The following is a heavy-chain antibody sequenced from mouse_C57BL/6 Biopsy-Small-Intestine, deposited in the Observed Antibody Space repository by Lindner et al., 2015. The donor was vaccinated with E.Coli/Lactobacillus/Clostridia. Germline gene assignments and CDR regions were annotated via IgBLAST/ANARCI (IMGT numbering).Heavy chain of an antibody. CDR1: GYTFTTYP. CDR3: ARTGPYYGSSYWYFDV. V-gene: IGHV1-47*01. J-gene: IGHJ1*03. D-gene: IGHD1-1*01. CDR2: FHPYNDDT. Sequence: VQLQESGAELVKPGAPVKMSCKASGYTFTTYPIEWMKQNHGKSLEWIGNFHPYNDDTKYNEKFKGKATLTVEKSSSTVYLELSRLTSDDSAVYYCARTGPYYGSSYWYFDVWGTGTTVTVSS.